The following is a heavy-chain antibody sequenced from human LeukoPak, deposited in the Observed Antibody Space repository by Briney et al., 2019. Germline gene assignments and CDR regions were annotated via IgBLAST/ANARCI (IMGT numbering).Heavy chain of an antibody. Sequence: PGGSLRLSCAASGFTFRSYSMAWARLAPGKGLEWVSVIRGGADDTSYADSVKGRFTISRDNSKNTLFLQMDGLRVEDTAVYYCATSGFSGYDHPSWGQGTLVTVSS. D-gene: IGHD5-12*01. CDR3: ATSGFSGYDHPS. V-gene: IGHV3-23*01. J-gene: IGHJ5*02. CDR2: IRGGADDT. CDR1: GFTFRSYS.